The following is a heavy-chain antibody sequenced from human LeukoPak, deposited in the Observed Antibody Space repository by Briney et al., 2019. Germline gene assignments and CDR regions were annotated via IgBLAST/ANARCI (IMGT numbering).Heavy chain of an antibody. Sequence: GGSLRLSCAVSGFTFSYYWMTWVRQAPGKGLEWVANIKQDGSEKYYVDSVKGRFTISRDNAKNSLYVQMNSLRVEDTAVYYCARDGVVEFWSSYGTYKYYYYMDVWGKGTTVTVSS. CDR3: ARDGVVEFWSSYGTYKYYYYMDV. CDR1: GFTFSYYW. CDR2: IKQDGSEK. V-gene: IGHV3-7*01. D-gene: IGHD3-3*01. J-gene: IGHJ6*03.